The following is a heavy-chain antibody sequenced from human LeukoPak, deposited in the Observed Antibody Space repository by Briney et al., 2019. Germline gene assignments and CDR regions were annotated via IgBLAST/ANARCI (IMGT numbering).Heavy chain of an antibody. CDR1: GYSFTSYW. J-gene: IGHJ4*02. CDR3: ANSNQRVGSSWLPFDY. D-gene: IGHD6-13*01. Sequence: GESLKISCKGSGYSFTSYWIGWVRQMPGKGLEWMGIIYPGDSDTRYSPSFQGHVTISADKSISTAYLQWSSLQASDTAMCYCANSNQRVGSSWLPFDYWGQGTLVTVSS. V-gene: IGHV5-51*01. CDR2: IYPGDSDT.